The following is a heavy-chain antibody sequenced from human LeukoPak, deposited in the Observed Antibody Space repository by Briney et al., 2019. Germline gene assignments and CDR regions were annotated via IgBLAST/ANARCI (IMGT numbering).Heavy chain of an antibody. J-gene: IGHJ4*02. CDR1: GVSISSDDYY. CDR2: IYYSGST. V-gene: IGHV4-30-4*08. CDR3: ARELLSCSGSSCQSGDY. Sequence: NPSQTLSLTCTVSGVSISSDDYYWSWIRQPPGKGLEWIGYIYYSGSTYYNPSLKSRVTISVDSSKNQFSLKLNSMTAADTAVYYCARELLSCSGSSCQSGDYWGQGTLVTVSS. D-gene: IGHD2-15*01.